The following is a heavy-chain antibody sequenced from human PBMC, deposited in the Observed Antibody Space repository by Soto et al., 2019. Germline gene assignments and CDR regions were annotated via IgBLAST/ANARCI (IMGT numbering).Heavy chain of an antibody. CDR2: IYYSGST. CDR3: ASGVVTMVRGVTYYYYGMDV. V-gene: IGHV4-59*01. D-gene: IGHD3-10*01. J-gene: IGHJ6*02. Sequence: SETLSLTWTVSGGSISSYYWSWIRQPPGKGLEWIGYIYYSGSTNYNPSLKSRVTISVDTSKNQFSLKLSSVTAADTAVYYCASGVVTMVRGVTYYYYGMDVWGQGTTVTVS. CDR1: GGSISSYY.